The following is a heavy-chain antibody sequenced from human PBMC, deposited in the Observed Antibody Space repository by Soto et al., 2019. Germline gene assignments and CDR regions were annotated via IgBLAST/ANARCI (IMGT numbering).Heavy chain of an antibody. CDR3: ASRDPGTSVDY. CDR2: IYRTGST. J-gene: IGHJ4*02. D-gene: IGHD1-7*01. Sequence: PSETLSVTSTVAGGSFTSNNGWTWVRQPPGQGLEWIGEIYRTGSTNYNPSLKSRVTISLDKSENQFSLKVTSLTAADTAVYYCASRDPGTSVDYWGQGTLVTVSS. V-gene: IGHV4-4*02. CDR1: GGSFTSNNG.